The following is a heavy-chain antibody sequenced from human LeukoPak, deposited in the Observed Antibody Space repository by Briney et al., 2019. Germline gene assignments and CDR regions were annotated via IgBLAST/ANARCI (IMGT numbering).Heavy chain of an antibody. CDR2: ISNSGSTI. CDR1: GFTFSDYY. V-gene: IGHV3-11*04. D-gene: IGHD2-2*01. CDR3: ARAVVPAAMPFENWFDP. J-gene: IGHJ5*02. Sequence: GVSLRLSCAASGFTFSDYYMSWIRQAPGKGLEWVSYISNSGSTIYYADSVKGRFTISRDNAKNSLYLQMNSLRAEDTAVYYCARAVVPAAMPFENWFDPWGQGTLVTVSS.